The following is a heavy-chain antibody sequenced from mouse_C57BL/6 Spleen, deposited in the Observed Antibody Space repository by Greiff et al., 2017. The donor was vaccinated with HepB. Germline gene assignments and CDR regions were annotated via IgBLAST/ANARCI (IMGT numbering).Heavy chain of an antibody. CDR2: INPSSGYT. J-gene: IGHJ2*01. D-gene: IGHD2-4*01. V-gene: IGHV1-7*01. Sequence: QVQLKQSGAELAKPGASVKLSCKASGYTFTSYWMHWVKQRPGQGLEWIGYINPSSGYTKYNQKFKDQATLTADKSSSTAYMQLSSLTYEDSAVYYCAIYYDYDVDYWGQGTTLTVSS. CDR1: GYTFTSYW. CDR3: AIYYDYDVDY.